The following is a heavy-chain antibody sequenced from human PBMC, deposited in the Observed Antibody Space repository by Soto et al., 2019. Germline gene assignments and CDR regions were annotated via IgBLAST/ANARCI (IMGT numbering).Heavy chain of an antibody. J-gene: IGHJ5*02. V-gene: IGHV4-30-4*01. CDR3: ARVQILRWFGELSNYHWFDP. CDR1: GGSISSGDYY. CDR2: IYYSGRN. D-gene: IGHD3-10*01. Sequence: QVQLQESGPGLVKPSQTLSLTCTFAGGSISSGDYYWSWIRQPPGKGLEWIGYIYYSGRNYYNPSLQSRVTMSVDTSKNRFYLKLGSVDAADTAVYYCARVQILRWFGELSNYHWFDPWGQGTLVTVSS.